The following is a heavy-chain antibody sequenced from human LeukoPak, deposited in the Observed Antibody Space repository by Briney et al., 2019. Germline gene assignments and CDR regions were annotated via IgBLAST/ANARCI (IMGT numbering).Heavy chain of an antibody. Sequence: SETLSLTCAVYGGSFSGYYWSWLRQPPGKGLEWIGEINHSGSTNYNPSLKSRVTISVDTSKNQFSLKLSSVTAADTAVYYCAPLEYSSSSYYFDYWGQGTLVTVSS. CDR2: INHSGST. V-gene: IGHV4-34*01. D-gene: IGHD6-6*01. J-gene: IGHJ4*02. CDR3: APLEYSSSSYYFDY. CDR1: GGSFSGYY.